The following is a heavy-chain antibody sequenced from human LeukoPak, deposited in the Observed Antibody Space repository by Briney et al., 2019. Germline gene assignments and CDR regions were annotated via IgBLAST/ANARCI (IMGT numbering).Heavy chain of an antibody. CDR2: MSPNSGNT. CDR3: ARGHGVWYYFDSSGSLFDY. V-gene: IGHV1-8*01. D-gene: IGHD3-22*01. Sequence: GASVKVSCKASGYTFTSYDINWVRQATGQGLEWMGWMSPNSGNTGYAQKFQGRVTMTRNTSISTAYLEMSSLTSEDTAVYYCARGHGVWYYFDSSGSLFDYWGQGTLVTVSS. CDR1: GYTFTSYD. J-gene: IGHJ4*02.